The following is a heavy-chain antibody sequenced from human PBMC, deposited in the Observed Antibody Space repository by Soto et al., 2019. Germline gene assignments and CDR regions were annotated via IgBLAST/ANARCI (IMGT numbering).Heavy chain of an antibody. CDR2: IYHGGGT. V-gene: IGHV4-4*02. CDR1: GGSISSRDW. Sequence: QVQLQESGPGLVKPSGTLSVTCDVSGGSISSRDWWTLVRQAPGKGLEWIGKIYHGGGTNYSPSLKSRVTMSIDKSRKSFSLDLSSVTAADTAVYFCAAGNVDSMLESWGRGTLVTVAS. D-gene: IGHD3-3*01. CDR3: AAGNVDSMLES. J-gene: IGHJ4*02.